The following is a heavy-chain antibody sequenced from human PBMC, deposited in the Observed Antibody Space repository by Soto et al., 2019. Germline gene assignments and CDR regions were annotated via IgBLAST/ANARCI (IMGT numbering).Heavy chain of an antibody. CDR1: GGSFSGYY. CDR2: INHSGST. Sequence: SETLSLTCAVYGGSFSGYYWSWIRQPPGKGLEWIGEINHSGSTNYNPSLKSRVTISVDTSKNQFSLKLSSVTAADTAVYYCGRGLTYYDILTGYSGYYYYMDVWGKGTTVTVSS. D-gene: IGHD3-9*01. CDR3: GRGLTYYDILTGYSGYYYYMDV. J-gene: IGHJ6*03. V-gene: IGHV4-34*01.